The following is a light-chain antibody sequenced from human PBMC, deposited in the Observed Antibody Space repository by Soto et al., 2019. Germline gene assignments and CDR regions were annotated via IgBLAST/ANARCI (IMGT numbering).Light chain of an antibody. J-gene: IGKJ4*01. Sequence: DIQMTQSPSSLSASVGDRVTITCRASQDIKNYLNWYQQKPGKAPKLLICDASNLETGVPSRFHGSGSGTDFTCTISSLQPEDIATYYCQQYGDLLALTFGGGTKVEI. CDR2: DAS. V-gene: IGKV1-33*01. CDR3: QQYGDLLALT. CDR1: QDIKNY.